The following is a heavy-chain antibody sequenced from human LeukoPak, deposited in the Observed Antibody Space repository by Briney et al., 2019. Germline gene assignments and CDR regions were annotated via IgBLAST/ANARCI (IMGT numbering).Heavy chain of an antibody. CDR3: ARSGNFWSGYYHY. J-gene: IGHJ4*02. Sequence: GGSLRLSCAASGNYWMHWVRQVPGKGLVWVSHINSDGSWTSYADSVKGRFTISKDNAKNTVYLQMNSLRAEDTAVYYCARSGNFWSGYYHYWGQGTLVTVSS. D-gene: IGHD3-3*01. CDR2: INSDGSWT. CDR1: GNYW. V-gene: IGHV3-74*01.